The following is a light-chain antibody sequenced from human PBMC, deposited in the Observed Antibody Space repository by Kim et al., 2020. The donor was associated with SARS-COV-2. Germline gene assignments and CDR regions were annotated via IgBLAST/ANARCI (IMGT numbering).Light chain of an antibody. V-gene: IGLV1-40*01. CDR2: ANT. Sequence: QSVLTQPPSVSGAPGQRVTISCTGSSSNIGTGYDVPWYQQLPGTAPKLLIYANTNRPSGVPDRFSASKSGTSASLAITGLQAEDEADYYCQSYDSSLSGSVFGGGTQLTVL. CDR3: QSYDSSLSGSV. J-gene: IGLJ2*01. CDR1: SSNIGTGYD.